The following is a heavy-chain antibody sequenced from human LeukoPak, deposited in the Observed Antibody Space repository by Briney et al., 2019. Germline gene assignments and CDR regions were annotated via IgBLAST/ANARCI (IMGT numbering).Heavy chain of an antibody. CDR3: AKDSLVATSPFDY. CDR2: ISGSSGST. J-gene: IGHJ4*02. D-gene: IGHD5-12*01. Sequence: AGGSLRLSCAASGFTFSSYAMSWVRQAPGKGLEWVSAISGSSGSTYYADSVKGRFTISRDNSKNTLYLQMDSLRAEDTAVYYCAKDSLVATSPFDYWGQGTLVTVSS. V-gene: IGHV3-23*01. CDR1: GFTFSSYA.